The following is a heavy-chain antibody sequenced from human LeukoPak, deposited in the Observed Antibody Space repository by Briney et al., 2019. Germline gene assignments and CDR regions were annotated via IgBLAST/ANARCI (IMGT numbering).Heavy chain of an antibody. V-gene: IGHV1-69*06. CDR2: ITPIFGTA. D-gene: IGHD2-15*01. Sequence: SVKVSCKASGGTFSSYAISWVRQAPGQGLEWMGGITPIFGTANYAQKFQGRVTITADKSTSTAYMELSSLRSEDTAVYYCARTYCSGGSCPHDAFDIWGQGTMVTVSS. CDR3: ARTYCSGGSCPHDAFDI. J-gene: IGHJ3*02. CDR1: GGTFSSYA.